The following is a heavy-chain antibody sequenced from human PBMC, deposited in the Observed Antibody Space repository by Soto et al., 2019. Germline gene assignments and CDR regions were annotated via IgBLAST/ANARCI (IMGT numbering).Heavy chain of an antibody. CDR3: ARGDDTYYDFWPRPTAAGRDV. J-gene: IGHJ6*02. V-gene: IGHV3-21*01. Sequence: GGSLRLSCAASGFTFSSYSMNWVRQAPGKGLEWVSSISSSSSYIYYADSVKGRFTISRDNAKNSLYLQMNSLRAEDTAVYYCARGDDTYYDFWPRPTAAGRDVWGQGTTVTVS. CDR2: ISSSSSYI. D-gene: IGHD3-3*01. CDR1: GFTFSSYS.